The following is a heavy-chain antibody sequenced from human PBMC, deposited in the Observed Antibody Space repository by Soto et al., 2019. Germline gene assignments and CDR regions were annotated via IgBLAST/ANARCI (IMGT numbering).Heavy chain of an antibody. D-gene: IGHD3-10*01. CDR2: IYYSGST. J-gene: IGHJ4*02. CDR3: AGLYYGSGSGFDY. Sequence: SETLSLTCTVSGGSISSSSYYWGWIRQPPGKGLEWIGSIYYSGSTYYNPSLKSRVTISVDTSKNQFSLKLSSVTAADTAAYYCAGLYYGSGSGFDYWGQGTLVTVSS. V-gene: IGHV4-39*01. CDR1: GGSISSSSYY.